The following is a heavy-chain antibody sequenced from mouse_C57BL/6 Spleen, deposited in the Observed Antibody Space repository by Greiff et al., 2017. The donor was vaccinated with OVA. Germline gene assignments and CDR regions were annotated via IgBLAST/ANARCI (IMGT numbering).Heavy chain of an antibody. CDR1: GYSITSGYY. D-gene: IGHD2-12*01. Sequence: EVKLVESGPGLVKPSQSLSLTCSVTGYSITSGYYWNWIRQFPGNKLEWMGYISYDGSNNYNPSLKNRISITRDTSKNQFFLKLNSVTTEDTATYYCARVYDAWFAYWGQGTLVTVSA. CDR3: ARVYDAWFAY. V-gene: IGHV3-6*01. J-gene: IGHJ3*01. CDR2: ISYDGSN.